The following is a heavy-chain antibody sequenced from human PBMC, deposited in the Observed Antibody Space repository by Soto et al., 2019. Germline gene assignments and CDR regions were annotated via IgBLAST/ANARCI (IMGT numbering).Heavy chain of an antibody. J-gene: IGHJ5*02. D-gene: IGHD6-13*01. Sequence: QLQLQESGPGLVKPSETLSLTCTVSGGSISSSSYYWGWIRQPPGKGLEWIGSIYYSGSTYYNPSLKSRVNISVDTSKNQFSLKLSSVTAADTAVYYCARHRIAAAVAYNWFDPLGQGTLVTVSS. CDR2: IYYSGST. CDR1: GGSISSSSYY. V-gene: IGHV4-39*01. CDR3: ARHRIAAAVAYNWFDP.